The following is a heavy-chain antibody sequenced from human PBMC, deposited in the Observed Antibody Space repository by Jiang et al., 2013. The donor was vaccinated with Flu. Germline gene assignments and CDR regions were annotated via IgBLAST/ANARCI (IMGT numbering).Heavy chain of an antibody. Sequence: LRLSCAASGFTFSNYGLHWVRQAPGKGLEWVAFIRHDGSDQIYADSMKGRFTISRDNAKNSQYLQMNSLRAEDMAVYYCAREGRGGFDYWGQGTLVTVSS. CDR1: GFTFSNYG. D-gene: IGHD3-16*01. V-gene: IGHV3-30*02. CDR3: AREGRGGFDY. CDR2: IRHDGSDQ. J-gene: IGHJ4*02.